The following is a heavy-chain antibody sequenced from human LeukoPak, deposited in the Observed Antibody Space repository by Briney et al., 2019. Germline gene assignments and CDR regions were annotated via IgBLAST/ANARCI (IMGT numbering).Heavy chain of an antibody. Sequence: SQTLSLTCAISGDSVSSNSAAWNWSRQSPSRGLEWLGRTYYRSKWYNDYAVSVKSRITINPDTSKNQFSLQLNSVPPEDTAVYYCARAPVSGPVSWYYYYMDVWGKGTTVTVSS. CDR3: ARAPVSGPVSWYYYYMDV. D-gene: IGHD2-15*01. J-gene: IGHJ6*03. CDR2: TYYRSKWYN. V-gene: IGHV6-1*01. CDR1: GDSVSSNSAA.